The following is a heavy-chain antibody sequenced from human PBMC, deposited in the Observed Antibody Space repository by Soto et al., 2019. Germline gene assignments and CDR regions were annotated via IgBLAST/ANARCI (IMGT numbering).Heavy chain of an antibody. CDR1: GFTVSSNF. J-gene: IGHJ4*02. CDR2: IYRLGST. V-gene: IGHV3-66*01. CDR3: ARDRLFDY. Sequence: HPGGSLRLSCAASGFTVSSNFMSWVRQAPGKGLEWVSVIYRLGSTYYADSVKGRFTISRDDSKNAVYLQMNNLRAEDTAVYYCARDRLFDYWGQGTLVTVSS.